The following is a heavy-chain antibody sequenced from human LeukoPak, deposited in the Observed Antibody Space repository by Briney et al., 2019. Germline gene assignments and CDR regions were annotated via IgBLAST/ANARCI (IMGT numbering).Heavy chain of an antibody. J-gene: IGHJ3*02. D-gene: IGHD3-22*01. CDR1: GYSFTSYW. V-gene: IGHV5-10-1*01. CDR3: ARRYYYDSSGYYLAHDAFDI. Sequence: GESLKISCKGSGYSFTSYWISWVRQMPGKGLEWMGNIDPSDSYTNYSPSFQGHVTISADKSISTAYLQWSSLKASDTAIYYCARRYYYDSSGYYLAHDAFDIWGQGTMVTVSS. CDR2: IDPSDSYT.